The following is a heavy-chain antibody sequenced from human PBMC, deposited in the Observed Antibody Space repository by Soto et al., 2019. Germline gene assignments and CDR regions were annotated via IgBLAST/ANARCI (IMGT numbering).Heavy chain of an antibody. Sequence: QVQLVQSGAEVKTPGSSVEVSCKASGGIFSSFSITWVRQVPGHGLEWMGGIIPMTGTPNYAEKFQGRLTVTADASTRTAYLVLSSLKSEDTAVYYCARGPILPGATSWLDPWGQGTVVFVSS. CDR2: IIPMTGTP. CDR1: GGIFSSFS. J-gene: IGHJ5*02. D-gene: IGHD1-1*01. V-gene: IGHV1-69*01. CDR3: ARGPILPGATSWLDP.